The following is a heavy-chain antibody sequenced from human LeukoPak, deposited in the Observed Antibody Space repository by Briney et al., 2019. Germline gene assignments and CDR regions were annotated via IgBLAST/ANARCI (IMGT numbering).Heavy chain of an antibody. CDR2: IYYSGST. CDR1: GGSISSGGYY. V-gene: IGHV4-31*03. J-gene: IGHJ4*02. Sequence: SETLSLTCTVSGGSISSGGYYWSWIRQHPGKGLEWIGYIYYSGSTYYNPSLKSRVTISVDTSKNQFSLKLSSVTAADTAVYYCARELDLVRYFDYWGQGTLVTVSS. CDR3: ARELDLVRYFDY. D-gene: IGHD6-6*01.